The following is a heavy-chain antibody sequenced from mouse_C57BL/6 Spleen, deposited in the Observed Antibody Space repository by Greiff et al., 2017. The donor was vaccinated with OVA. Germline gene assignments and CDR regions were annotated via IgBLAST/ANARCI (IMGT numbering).Heavy chain of an antibody. D-gene: IGHD4-1*01. V-gene: IGHV1-64*01. CDR1: GYTFTSYW. Sequence: VQLQQPGAELVKPGASVKLSCKASGYTFTSYWMHWVKQRPGQGLEWIGMIHPNSGSTNYNEKFKSKATLTVDKSSSTAYMQLSSLTSEDSAVYYCERWPNGGFAYWGQGTLVTVSA. J-gene: IGHJ3*01. CDR2: IHPNSGST. CDR3: ERWPNGGFAY.